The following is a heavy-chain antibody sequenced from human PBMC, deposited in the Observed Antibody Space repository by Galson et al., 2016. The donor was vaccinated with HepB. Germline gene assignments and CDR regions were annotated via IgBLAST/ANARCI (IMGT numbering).Heavy chain of an antibody. CDR2: IKGDGSEK. Sequence: SLRLSCAASGFTFNTYWMNWVRQAPGKGLEWVANIKGDGSEKYYVDSVKGRFTISISRDNAKSSLYLQMNSLTTEDTAVYYCVRESNLVRFKWNKEYNYYAMDVWGQGTTVTVSS. V-gene: IGHV3-7*01. J-gene: IGHJ6*02. CDR3: VRESNLVRFKWNKEYNYYAMDV. CDR1: GFTFNTYW. D-gene: IGHD1/OR15-1a*01.